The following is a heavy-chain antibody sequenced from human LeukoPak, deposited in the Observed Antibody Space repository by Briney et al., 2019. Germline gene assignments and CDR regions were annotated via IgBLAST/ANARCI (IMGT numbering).Heavy chain of an antibody. V-gene: IGHV3-20*04. Sequence: PGGSLRLSCAAAGFTFDDYGMSWVRQAPGKGLEWVSGINWNGGSTGYADSVKGRFTISRDNSKNTLYLQMNSLRAEDTAVYYCARDLGTVLYTKRGAFDIWGQGTMVTVSS. CDR1: GFTFDDYG. CDR3: ARDLGTVLYTKRGAFDI. CDR2: INWNGGST. D-gene: IGHD2-8*02. J-gene: IGHJ3*02.